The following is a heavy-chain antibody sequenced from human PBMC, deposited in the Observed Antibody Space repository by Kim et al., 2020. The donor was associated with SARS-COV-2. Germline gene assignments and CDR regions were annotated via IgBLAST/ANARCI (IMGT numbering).Heavy chain of an antibody. CDR2: ISYSGET. CDR3: ARAFGDY. Sequence: SETLSLTCTVSGGSITSGGYYWSWIRQHPGKGLEWIGYISYSGETNYNPSLKSRISLSIDTSKNQFSLRLTSVTAADTAVYYCARAFGDYWGQGTLVTVSS. CDR1: GGSITSGGYY. D-gene: IGHD3-10*01. V-gene: IGHV4-31*03. J-gene: IGHJ4*02.